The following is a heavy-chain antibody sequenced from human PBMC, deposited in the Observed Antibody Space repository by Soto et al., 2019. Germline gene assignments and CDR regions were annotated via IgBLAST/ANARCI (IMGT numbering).Heavy chain of an antibody. CDR2: VDPEDGET. V-gene: IGHV1-69-2*01. Sequence: GASVKVSCKVSGYTLIDYFVHWVQQAPGKGLEWMGLVDPEDGETIYAEKFQGRVTITADTYTDTAYMELSSLRSEDTAVYYCAGSIKQWLAADYFDYWGRGTMVTVPS. J-gene: IGHJ4*02. CDR1: GYTLIDYF. D-gene: IGHD6-19*01. CDR3: AGSIKQWLAADYFDY.